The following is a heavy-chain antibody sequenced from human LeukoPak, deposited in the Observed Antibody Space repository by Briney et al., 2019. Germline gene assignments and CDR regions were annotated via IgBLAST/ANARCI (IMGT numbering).Heavy chain of an antibody. Sequence: ASVKVSCKASGYTFTSYGISWVRQAPGQGLEWMGWISAYNGNTGYAQKFQGRVTMTRNTSISTAYMELSSLRSEDTAVYYCARGSLSGYDYANWFDPWGQGTLVTVSS. J-gene: IGHJ5*02. D-gene: IGHD5-12*01. CDR1: GYTFTSYG. CDR2: ISAYNGNT. V-gene: IGHV1-8*02. CDR3: ARGSLSGYDYANWFDP.